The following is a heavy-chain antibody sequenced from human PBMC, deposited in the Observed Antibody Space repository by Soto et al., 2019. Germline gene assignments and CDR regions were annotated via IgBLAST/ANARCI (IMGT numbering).Heavy chain of an antibody. CDR2: INPNSGGT. CDR3: AREAALTLNYGLDV. D-gene: IGHD3-9*01. Sequence: QVQLVQSGAEVKKPGASVKVSCKTSGYTFTAHCIHWVRQAPGQGLEWMGWINPNSGGTTYAQKFHARVTMTRDTSISTAYMELSGLTSDDTAVYYCAREAALTLNYGLDVWGQGTTVTVSS. V-gene: IGHV1-2*02. CDR1: GYTFTAHC. J-gene: IGHJ6*02.